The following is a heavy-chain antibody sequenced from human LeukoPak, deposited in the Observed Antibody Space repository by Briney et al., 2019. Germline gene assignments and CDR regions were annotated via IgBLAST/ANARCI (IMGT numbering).Heavy chain of an antibody. CDR2: ISGSGTTT. CDR3: AKAGHYGSGSYYSDY. Sequence: GGSLRLSCAASGFIFSSYAMTWVRQAPGRGLEWLSTISGSGTTTYYVDSVKGRFTISRDNSKNTLYLQMSSLRAGDTAVYYCAKAGHYGSGSYYSDYWGRGTLVTVSP. V-gene: IGHV3-23*01. J-gene: IGHJ4*02. D-gene: IGHD3-10*01. CDR1: GFIFSSYA.